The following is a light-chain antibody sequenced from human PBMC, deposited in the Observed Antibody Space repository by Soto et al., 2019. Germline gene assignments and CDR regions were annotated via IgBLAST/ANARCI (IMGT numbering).Light chain of an antibody. CDR3: CSYAGSYTYV. V-gene: IGLV2-11*01. Sequence: QSVLTQPRSVSGSPGQSVTISCTGTSSDVGGYNYVSWYQQHPGKAPKLMIYDVSEPPSAVPDRFSGSQSGNTASLTISGLQSEDEAEYYCCSYAGSYTYVFGTGTKVSVL. J-gene: IGLJ1*01. CDR1: SSDVGGYNY. CDR2: DVS.